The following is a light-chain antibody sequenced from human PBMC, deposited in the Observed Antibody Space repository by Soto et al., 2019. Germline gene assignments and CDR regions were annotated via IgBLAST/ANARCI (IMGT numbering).Light chain of an antibody. CDR2: DAS. J-gene: IGKJ2*01. Sequence: DIVLTQSPATRSWSPGERATLSCRASQSVSRYLAWYQHKPGQAPRLRIYDASNRATGIPARFSGSGSGTDFTLTISSLEPEDFAVYYCQQRSNWPPGVMYTFGQGTKLEIK. CDR3: QQRSNWPPGVMYT. V-gene: IGKV3-11*01. CDR1: QSVSRY.